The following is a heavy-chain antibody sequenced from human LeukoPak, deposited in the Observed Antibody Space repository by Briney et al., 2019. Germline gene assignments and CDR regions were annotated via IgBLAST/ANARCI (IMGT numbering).Heavy chain of an antibody. CDR1: GFTFSNAW. Sequence: PGGSLRLSCAASGFTFSNAWMSWVRQTPGKGLEWVGHIKSKTDGGTTDYAAPVKGRFTISRDDSKNTLYLQMNSLKTEDTAVYYCTTDYGAWTHFDYWGQGTLVTVSS. D-gene: IGHD4-17*01. V-gene: IGHV3-15*01. CDR2: IKSKTDGGTT. J-gene: IGHJ4*02. CDR3: TTDYGAWTHFDY.